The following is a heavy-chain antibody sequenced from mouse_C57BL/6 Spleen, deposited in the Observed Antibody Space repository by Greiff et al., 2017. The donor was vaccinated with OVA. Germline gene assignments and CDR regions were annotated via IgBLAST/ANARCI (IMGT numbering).Heavy chain of an antibody. CDR1: GYTFTGYW. CDR3: ARGRSAY. Sequence: VQLQQSGAELMKPGASVKLSCKATGYTFTGYWIEWVKQRPGHGLEWIGEILPGSGSTNYIEKFKGKATFTADTSSNTAYLQLSSLTTEDSAIYYGARGRSAYWGHGTLVTVSA. J-gene: IGHJ3*01. CDR2: ILPGSGST. V-gene: IGHV1-9*01.